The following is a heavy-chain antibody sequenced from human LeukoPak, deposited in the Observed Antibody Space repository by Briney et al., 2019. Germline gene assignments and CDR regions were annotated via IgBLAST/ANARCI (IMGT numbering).Heavy chain of an antibody. CDR1: GFTVSSNY. Sequence: QPGGSLRLSCAASGFTVSSNYMSWVRQAPGKGLEWVSVIYSGGSTYYADSVKGRFTISRDNSKNTLYLQMNSLRAEDTAVYYCASSGGGAYSTIDYWGQGTLVTVSS. J-gene: IGHJ4*02. CDR3: ASSGGGAYSTIDY. D-gene: IGHD3-10*01. V-gene: IGHV3-66*01. CDR2: IYSGGST.